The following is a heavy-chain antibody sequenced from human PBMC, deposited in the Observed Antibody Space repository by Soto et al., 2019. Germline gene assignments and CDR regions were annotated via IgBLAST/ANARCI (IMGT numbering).Heavy chain of an antibody. J-gene: IGHJ6*02. CDR3: AREIGYNYYGMDV. Sequence: SETLSLTCAVSGGSISSSNWWSWVRQPPGKGLEWIGEIYHSGSTNYNPSLKSRVTISVDTSKNQFSLKLSSVTAADTAVYYCAREIGYNYYGMDVWGQGTTVTVSS. CDR1: GGSISSSNW. V-gene: IGHV4-4*02. CDR2: IYHSGST.